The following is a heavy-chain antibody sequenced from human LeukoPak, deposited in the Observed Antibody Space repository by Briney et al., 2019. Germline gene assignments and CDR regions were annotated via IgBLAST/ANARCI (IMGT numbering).Heavy chain of an antibody. J-gene: IGHJ4*02. Sequence: GGSLRLSCAASGFTFDDYGMSWVRQTPGKGLEWVSGINWNGGSTGYADSVKGRFTISRDNAKNSLYLQMNSLRAEDTAVYYCARDSRSGSSVALDYWGQGTLVTVSS. D-gene: IGHD3-10*01. V-gene: IGHV3-20*04. CDR2: INWNGGST. CDR3: ARDSRSGSSVALDY. CDR1: GFTFDDYG.